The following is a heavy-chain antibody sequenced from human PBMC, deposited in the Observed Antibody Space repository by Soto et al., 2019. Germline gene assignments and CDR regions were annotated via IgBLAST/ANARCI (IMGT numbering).Heavy chain of an antibody. CDR2: VYYSGST. D-gene: IGHD3-9*01. CDR3: GRLEGLATISYYFDY. J-gene: IGHJ4*02. CDR1: GGSVSSSSYY. Sequence: QLQLQESGPGLVKPSATLSLTCTVSGGSVSSSSYYWGWVRQPPGKGLEWIGSVYYSGSTDYNPSLESRVTISVDKSKNQVSLQLMSLSAAYTAVYYCGRLEGLATISYYFDYWGQGALVTVSS. V-gene: IGHV4-39*01.